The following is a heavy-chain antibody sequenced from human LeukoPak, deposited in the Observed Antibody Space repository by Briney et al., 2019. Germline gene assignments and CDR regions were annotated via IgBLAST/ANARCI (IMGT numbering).Heavy chain of an antibody. D-gene: IGHD6-6*01. CDR3: ARPYSSSSFDAFDI. J-gene: IGHJ3*02. CDR1: GGSISSYY. CDR2: IYYSGST. Sequence: PSETLSLTCTVSGGSISSYYWSWIRQPPGKGLEWIGYIYYSGSTNYNPSLKSRVTISVDTSKNQFSLKLSSVTAADTAVYYCARPYSSSSFDAFDIWGQGTMVTVSS. V-gene: IGHV4-59*08.